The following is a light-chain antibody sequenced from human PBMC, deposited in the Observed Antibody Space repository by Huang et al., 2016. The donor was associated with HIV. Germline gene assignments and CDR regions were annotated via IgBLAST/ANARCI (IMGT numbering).Light chain of an antibody. CDR3: QQYGTSRIFT. Sequence: EIVLTQSPGTLSLSPGERATLSCRASQSVSSRYLAWYRQKPGQAPRLLIYGASYRATGIPDRFSGSGSGTDFTLTISRLGPEDLAVYYCQQYGTSRIFTFGPGTRVDIK. CDR1: QSVSSRY. V-gene: IGKV3-20*01. J-gene: IGKJ3*01. CDR2: GAS.